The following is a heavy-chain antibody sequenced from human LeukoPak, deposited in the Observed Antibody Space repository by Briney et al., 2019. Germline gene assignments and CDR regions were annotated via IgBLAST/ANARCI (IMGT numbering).Heavy chain of an antibody. D-gene: IGHD3-22*01. CDR2: IIRSSSYT. CDR1: GFTFSDYY. V-gene: IGHV3-11*06. J-gene: IGHJ6*02. Sequence: PGGSLRLSCAASGFTFSDYYMSWIRQAPEKGLEWVSYIIRSSSYTNYADSVKGRFTISRDNAKNSLYLQMNSLRAEDTAVYYCARPLGYYDSSGYLYGMDVWGQGTTVTVSS. CDR3: ARPLGYYDSSGYLYGMDV.